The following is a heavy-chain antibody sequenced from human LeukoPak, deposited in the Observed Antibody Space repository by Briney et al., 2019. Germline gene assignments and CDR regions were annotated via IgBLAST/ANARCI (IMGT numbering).Heavy chain of an antibody. V-gene: IGHV3-23*01. CDR2: ISGSGGST. J-gene: IGHJ4*02. D-gene: IGHD3-16*01. CDR1: GFTFSSYA. CDR3: AKGHYDYVWGSYYFDY. Sequence: GGSLRLSCAASGFTFSSYAMSWVRQAPGKGLEWVSAISGSGGSTYYADSVKGRFTISRDNSRDTLYLQMNSLRAEDTAIYYCAKGHYDYVWGSYYFDYWGQGTLVTVSS.